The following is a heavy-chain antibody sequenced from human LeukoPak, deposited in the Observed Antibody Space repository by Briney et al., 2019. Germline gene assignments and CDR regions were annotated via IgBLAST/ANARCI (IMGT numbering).Heavy chain of an antibody. CDR2: ISSSGSTI. J-gene: IGHJ4*02. D-gene: IGHD5-24*01. CDR1: GFTFSSYE. CDR3: ARHRRQSFDY. V-gene: IGHV3-48*03. Sequence: GGSLRLSCAASGFTFSSYEMNWVRQAPGKGLEWVSYISSSGSTIYYADSVKGRFTISRDNAKNSLYLQMNSLRAEGTAAYYCARHRRQSFDYWGQGTLVTVSS.